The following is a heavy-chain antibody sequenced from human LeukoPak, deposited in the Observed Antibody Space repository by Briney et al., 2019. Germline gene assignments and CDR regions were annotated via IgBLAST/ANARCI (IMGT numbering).Heavy chain of an antibody. V-gene: IGHV4-59*01. CDR3: ARVSCSSTSCPRRDALDV. CDR1: GGSISYYY. Sequence: SETLSLTCTVSGGSISYYYWSWIRQPPGKGLEWIGYIYYSGSTNYNPSLKSRVTISVDTSKNQFSLNLSSVTTAGTAVYYCARVSCSSTSCPRRDALDVWGQGTMVTVSS. D-gene: IGHD2-2*01. J-gene: IGHJ3*01. CDR2: IYYSGST.